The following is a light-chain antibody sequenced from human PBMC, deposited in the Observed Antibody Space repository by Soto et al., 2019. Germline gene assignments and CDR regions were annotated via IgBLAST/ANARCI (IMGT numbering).Light chain of an antibody. CDR1: SSDVGGYNY. CDR2: EVS. Sequence: QSALTQPASVSGSPGQSITISCTGTSSDVGGYNYVSWYQQHPGKAPKLMIYEVSNRPSGVSNRFSGSKSGNTASLIISGLQTEDEADYYCASYTSSNTLVIGGGTQLTVL. V-gene: IGLV2-14*01. CDR3: ASYTSSNTLV. J-gene: IGLJ2*01.